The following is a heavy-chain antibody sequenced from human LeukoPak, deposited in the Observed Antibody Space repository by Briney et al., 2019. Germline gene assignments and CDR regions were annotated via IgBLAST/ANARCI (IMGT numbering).Heavy chain of an antibody. D-gene: IGHD6-19*01. J-gene: IGHJ6*02. V-gene: IGHV4-59*01. CDR1: GGSISSYY. Sequence: SETLSLTCTVSGGSISSYYWSWIRQPPGKGLEWIGYIYYSGSTNYNPSLKSRVTISVDTSKNQFSLKLSSVTAADTAVYYCARSSGWSPRYYYYGRDVGGQGTTVPVPS. CDR3: ARSSGWSPRYYYYGRDV. CDR2: IYYSGST.